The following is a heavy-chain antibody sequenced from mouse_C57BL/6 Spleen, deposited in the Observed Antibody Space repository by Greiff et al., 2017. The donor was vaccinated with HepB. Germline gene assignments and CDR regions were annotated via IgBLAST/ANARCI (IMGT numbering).Heavy chain of an antibody. CDR2: IYPGDGDT. V-gene: IGHV1-82*01. Sequence: VQLQESGPELVKPGASVKISCKASGYAFSSSWMNWVKQRPGKGLEWIGRIYPGDGDTNYNGKFKGKATLTADKSSSTAYMQLSSLTSEDSAVYFCARYDYDGGYAMDYWGQGTSVTVSS. CDR1: GYAFSSSW. D-gene: IGHD2-4*01. CDR3: ARYDYDGGYAMDY. J-gene: IGHJ4*01.